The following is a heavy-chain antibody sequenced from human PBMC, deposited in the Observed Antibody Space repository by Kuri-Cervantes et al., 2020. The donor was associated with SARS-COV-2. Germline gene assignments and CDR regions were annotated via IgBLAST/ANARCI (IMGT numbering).Heavy chain of an antibody. CDR3: AREDGKALQDPRLWDY. J-gene: IGHJ4*02. Sequence: GKSLKISCAASGFTFSSYSMNWVRQAPGKGLEWVSSISSSSSYIYYADSMRGRFTISRDNAKSSLYLQMNSLRAEDTAVYYCAREDGKALQDPRLWDYWGQGTLVTVSS. D-gene: IGHD4-11*01. CDR2: ISSSSSYI. CDR1: GFTFSSYS. V-gene: IGHV3-21*01.